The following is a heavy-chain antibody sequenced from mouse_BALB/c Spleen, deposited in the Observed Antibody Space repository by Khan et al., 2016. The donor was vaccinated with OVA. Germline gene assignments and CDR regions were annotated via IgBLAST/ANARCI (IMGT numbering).Heavy chain of an antibody. J-gene: IGHJ2*01. Sequence: EVVLVASGGGLVQPGGSRKLSCAASGFTFSSFGMHWVRQAPEKGLEWVAYISSGSSTIYYADTVKGRFTISSDNPKNTLFLQMTSLRSKGTAMYYCARGMGPPFDYWGQGTTLTVSS. CDR2: ISSGSSTI. D-gene: IGHD4-1*01. CDR1: GFTFSSFG. V-gene: IGHV5-17*02. CDR3: ARGMGPPFDY.